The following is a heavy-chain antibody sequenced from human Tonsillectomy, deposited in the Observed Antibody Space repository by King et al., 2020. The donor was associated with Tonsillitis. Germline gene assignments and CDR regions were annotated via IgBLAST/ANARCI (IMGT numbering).Heavy chain of an antibody. CDR3: ARDPLGAGGGY. V-gene: IGHV4-59*01. CDR2: IYYSGIT. J-gene: IGHJ4*02. Sequence: VQLQESGPGLVKPSETLSLTCTVSGGSISGYYWSWIRQPPGKGLEWIGYIYYSGITNYNPSLKSRVTISVDTSKNQLSLKLTSVTAADTAVYYCARDPLGAGGGYWGQGTLVTVSS. CDR1: GGSISGYY. D-gene: IGHD1-26*01.